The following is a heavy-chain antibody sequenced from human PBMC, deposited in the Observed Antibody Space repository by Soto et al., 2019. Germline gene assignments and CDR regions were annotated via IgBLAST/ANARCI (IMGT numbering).Heavy chain of an antibody. Sequence: SETLSLTCTVSGGSISSGGYYWSWIRQHPGKGLEWIGYIYYSGSTYYNPSLKSRVTISVDTSKNQFSLKLSSVTAADTAVYYCARGRGYCSGGSCYYFDYWGQGTLATVSS. D-gene: IGHD2-15*01. V-gene: IGHV4-31*03. J-gene: IGHJ4*02. CDR3: ARGRGYCSGGSCYYFDY. CDR2: IYYSGST. CDR1: GGSISSGGYY.